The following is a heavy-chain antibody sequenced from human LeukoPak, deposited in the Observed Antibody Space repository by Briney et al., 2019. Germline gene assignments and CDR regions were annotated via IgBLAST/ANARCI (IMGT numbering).Heavy chain of an antibody. D-gene: IGHD3-22*01. CDR1: GFTFSSYW. Sequence: GGSLRLSCAASGFTFSSYWMSWVRQAPGKGLEWVANIKQGGSERYYVDSVKGRFTISRDNAKNSLYLQMNSLRAEDTAVFYCARWDYYDRSGWAGLDYWGQGTLVTVSS. CDR2: IKQGGSER. CDR3: ARWDYYDRSGWAGLDY. V-gene: IGHV3-7*01. J-gene: IGHJ4*02.